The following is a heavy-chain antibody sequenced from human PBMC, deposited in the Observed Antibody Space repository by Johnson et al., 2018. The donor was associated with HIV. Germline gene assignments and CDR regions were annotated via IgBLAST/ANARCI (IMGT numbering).Heavy chain of an antibody. V-gene: IGHV3-33*08. CDR2: IWYDGSNK. CDR3: ARFPPGERDDAFDI. J-gene: IGHJ3*02. D-gene: IGHD1-1*01. CDR1: GFTFNRYG. Sequence: QVQLVESGGGVVRPGGSLRLACVASGFTFNRYGLHWVRQAPGKGLEWVAVIWYDGSNKYYADSVKGRFTISRDNSKNTLYLQMNSLRAEDTDVYYCARFPPGERDDAFDIWGQGTMVTVSS.